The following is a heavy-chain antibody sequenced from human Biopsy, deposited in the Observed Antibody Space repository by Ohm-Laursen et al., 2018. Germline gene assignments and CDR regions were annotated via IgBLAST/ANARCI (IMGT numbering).Heavy chain of an antibody. CDR3: ATKLTGYFHH. CDR1: GYIFTSFG. CDR2: NIPILGTG. V-gene: IGHV1-69*06. Sequence: SSVKVSCKGSGYIFTSFGVSWVRQAPGQGLEWLGGNIPILGTGNYAQKFQDRVTVAADTSTSTATMELRSLRSDDTAVYYCATKLTGYFHHWGQGTLVIVSS. J-gene: IGHJ1*01. D-gene: IGHD3-9*01.